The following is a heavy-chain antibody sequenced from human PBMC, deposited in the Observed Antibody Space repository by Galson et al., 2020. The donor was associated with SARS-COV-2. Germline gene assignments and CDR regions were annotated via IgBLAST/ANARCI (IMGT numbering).Heavy chain of an antibody. V-gene: IGHV1-2*02. CDR1: GYMFTDNY. CDR3: SRDRGPGLMSSLDF. J-gene: IGHJ3*01. D-gene: IGHD3-10*01. Sequence: ASVKVSCQASGYMFTDNYMHWVRQAPGQGLEWMGWINPNSGAIVYAQKFRGRVTMTRDTSVSAVYMELRSLRSDDTAIYYCSRDRGPGLMSSLDFWGRGTMVSVSS. CDR2: INPNSGAI.